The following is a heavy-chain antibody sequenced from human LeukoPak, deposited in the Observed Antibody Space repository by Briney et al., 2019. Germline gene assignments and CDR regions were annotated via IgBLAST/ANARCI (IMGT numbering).Heavy chain of an antibody. CDR2: ISSSGSTI. CDR1: GFTFSSYE. D-gene: IGHD3-10*02. V-gene: IGHV3-48*03. J-gene: IGHJ6*04. Sequence: GGSLRLSCAASGFTFSSYEMNWVRQAPGKGLEWVSYISSSGSTIYYANSVKGRFTISRDNAKNSLYLQMNSLRAEDTAVYYCAELGITMIGGVWGKGTTVTISS. CDR3: AELGITMIGGV.